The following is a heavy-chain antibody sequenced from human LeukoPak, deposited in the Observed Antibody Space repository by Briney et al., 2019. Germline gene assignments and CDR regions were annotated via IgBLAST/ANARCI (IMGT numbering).Heavy chain of an antibody. V-gene: IGHV4-34*01. CDR2: INHSGST. CDR3: ARVGRIAGPDRYFDY. CDR1: GGSFSGYY. J-gene: IGHJ4*02. D-gene: IGHD2/OR15-2a*01. Sequence: SETLSLTCAVYGGSFSGYYWSWIRQPPGKGLEWIGEINHSGSTNYNPSLKSRVTISVDTSKNQFSLKLSSVTAADTAVYYCARVGRIAGPDRYFDYWGQGTLVTVSS.